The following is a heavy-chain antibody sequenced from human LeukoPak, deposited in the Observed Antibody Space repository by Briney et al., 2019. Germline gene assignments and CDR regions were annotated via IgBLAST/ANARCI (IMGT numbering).Heavy chain of an antibody. CDR3: ARPALGRIAAAGTYGEEYYYYMDV. CDR1: GFTFSSYS. CDR2: ISSSSSYI. V-gene: IGHV3-21*01. D-gene: IGHD6-13*01. J-gene: IGHJ6*03. Sequence: GGSLRLSCAASGFTFSSYSMNWVRQAPGKGLEWVSSISSSSSYIYYADSVKGRFTISRDNAKNSLYLQMNSLRAEDTAVYYCARPALGRIAAAGTYGEEYYYYMDVWGKGTTVTVSS.